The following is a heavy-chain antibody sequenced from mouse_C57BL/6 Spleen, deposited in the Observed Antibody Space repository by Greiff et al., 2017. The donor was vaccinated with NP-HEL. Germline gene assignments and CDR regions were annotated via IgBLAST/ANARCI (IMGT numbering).Heavy chain of an antibody. D-gene: IGHD2-3*01. CDR2: IYPGDGDT. CDR3: ARRDGSFDY. CDR1: GYAFSSSW. Sequence: VKLMESGPELVKPGASVKISCKASGYAFSSSWMNWVKQRPGKGLEWIGRIYPGDGDTNYNGKFKGKATLTADKSSSTAYMQLSSLTSEDSAVYFCARRDGSFDYWGQGTTLTVSS. V-gene: IGHV1-82*01. J-gene: IGHJ2*01.